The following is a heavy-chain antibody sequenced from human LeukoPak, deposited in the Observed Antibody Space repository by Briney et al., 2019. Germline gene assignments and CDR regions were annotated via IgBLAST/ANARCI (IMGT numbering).Heavy chain of an antibody. CDR1: GGSISSSNW. V-gene: IGHV4-4*02. CDR2: IYHSGST. CDR3: ARVPTYDFWSGYYYYYYYMDV. Sequence: SETLSLTCAVSGGSISSSNWWSWVRQPPGKGLEWIGEIYHSGSTNYNPSLKSRVTISVDKSKNQFSLKLSSVTAADTAVYYCARVPTYDFWSGYYYYYYYMDVWGKGTTVTVSS. D-gene: IGHD3-3*01. J-gene: IGHJ6*03.